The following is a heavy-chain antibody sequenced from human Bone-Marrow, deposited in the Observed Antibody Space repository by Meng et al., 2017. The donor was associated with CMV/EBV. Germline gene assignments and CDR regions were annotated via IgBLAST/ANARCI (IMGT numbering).Heavy chain of an antibody. V-gene: IGHV4-4*09. CDR3: ARSLSGDSLALEL. Sequence: SETLSLTCIVSGGSINTYYWSWIRQPPGKGLEWIGYIYSRGFTNYNPSLMSRLTISVDMSRNQFSLHLNSVTAADTAVDYSARSLSGDSLALELWGPGTMVTVSS. D-gene: IGHD7-27*01. CDR2: IYSRGFT. CDR1: GGSINTYY. J-gene: IGHJ3*01.